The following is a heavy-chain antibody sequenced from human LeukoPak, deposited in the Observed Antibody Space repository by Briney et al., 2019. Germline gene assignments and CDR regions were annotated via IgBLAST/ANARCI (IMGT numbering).Heavy chain of an antibody. CDR2: ISYDGSSE. D-gene: IGHD6-13*01. Sequence: GRSLRLSCAASGFTFSSYGVHWVRQAPGKGLEWVAVISYDGSSEYYADSVKGRFTISRDNSKNTLYLQMNSLRGEDTAVYYCAKVGEQQLADYWGQGTLVTVSS. V-gene: IGHV3-30*18. CDR1: GFTFSSYG. J-gene: IGHJ4*02. CDR3: AKVGEQQLADY.